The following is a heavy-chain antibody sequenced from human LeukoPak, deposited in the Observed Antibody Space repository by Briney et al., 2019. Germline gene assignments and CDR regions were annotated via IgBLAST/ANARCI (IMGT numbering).Heavy chain of an antibody. Sequence: SETLSLTCTVSGGSISSGASDWGWIRQHPKRGLEWVGYINHSGSTYYNPSLGSRVTMSVDTSKNQFSLKLGSVTAADSAVYYCARAARQGFTMIVVPFFYFDLWGRGTLVTVSS. D-gene: IGHD3-22*01. CDR1: GGSISSGASD. CDR3: ARAARQGFTMIVVPFFYFDL. J-gene: IGHJ2*01. V-gene: IGHV4-31*03. CDR2: INHSGST.